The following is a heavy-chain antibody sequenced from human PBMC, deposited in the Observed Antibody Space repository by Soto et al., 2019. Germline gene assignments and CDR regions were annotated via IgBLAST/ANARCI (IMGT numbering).Heavy chain of an antibody. CDR1: GYTFTSYD. D-gene: IGHD3-3*01. Sequence: ASVKVSCKASGYTFTSYDINWVRQATGQGLEWMGWMNPNSGNTGYAQKFQGRVTMTRNTSISTAYMELSSLRSEDTAVYYCARVPIFGVVSHDYYYYYGMDVWGQGTTVTVSS. CDR3: ARVPIFGVVSHDYYYYYGMDV. CDR2: MNPNSGNT. J-gene: IGHJ6*02. V-gene: IGHV1-8*01.